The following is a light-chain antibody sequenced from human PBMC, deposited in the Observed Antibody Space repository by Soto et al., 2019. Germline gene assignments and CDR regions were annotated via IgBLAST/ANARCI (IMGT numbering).Light chain of an antibody. CDR2: KTS. CDR1: QSISSW. CDR3: QYYNDYCWT. J-gene: IGKJ1*01. V-gene: IGKV1-5*03. Sequence: DIPLTQSPSTLSASVGDRATITCRASQSISSWLAWYQQKPGKPPNLVIYKTSNLESGVPSRFSGSGSGTEFTLTISSLQPDDVATYYCQYYNDYCWTFGQGTKVEIK.